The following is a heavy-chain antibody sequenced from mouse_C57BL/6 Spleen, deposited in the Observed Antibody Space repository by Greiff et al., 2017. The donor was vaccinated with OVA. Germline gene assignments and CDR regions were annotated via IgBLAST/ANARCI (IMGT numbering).Heavy chain of an antibody. V-gene: IGHV2-9-1*01. CDR3: ARWRGDGYYHFDY. CDR2: IWTGGGT. CDR1: GFSFTSYA. D-gene: IGHD2-3*01. Sequence: QVQLQQSGPGLVAPSQSLSITCTVSGFSFTSYAISWVRQPPGKGLEWLGVIWTGGGTNYNSALKSRLSISKDNSKSQVFLKMNSLQTDDTARYYCARWRGDGYYHFDYWGQGTTLTVSS. J-gene: IGHJ2*01.